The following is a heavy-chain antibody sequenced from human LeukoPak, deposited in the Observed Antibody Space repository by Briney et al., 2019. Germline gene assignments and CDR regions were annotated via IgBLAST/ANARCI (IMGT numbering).Heavy chain of an antibody. CDR3: ARERGYGGKHYFDY. D-gene: IGHD4-23*01. Sequence: PSQTLSLTCAVSGGSISSGGYSWSWIRQPPGKGLEWIGYINHSGSTNYNPSLKSRVTISVDTSKNQFSLKLSSVTAADTAVYYCARERGYGGKHYFDYWGQGTLVTVSS. V-gene: IGHV4-30-2*01. CDR2: INHSGST. CDR1: GGSISSGGYS. J-gene: IGHJ4*02.